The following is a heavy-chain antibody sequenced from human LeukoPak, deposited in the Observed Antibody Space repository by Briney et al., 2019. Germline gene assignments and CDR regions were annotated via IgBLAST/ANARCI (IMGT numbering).Heavy chain of an antibody. CDR1: GFSISDNF. Sequence: GGSLRLSCAVSGFSISDNFMGWVRRTPGKGLEWVSLIFSGGETYSADSVKGRFAISKDNSENTLHLQMNSLRVEDTAMYYCARDTDYYGSGRQGYFDRWGQGTLVTVSS. V-gene: IGHV3-66*01. CDR3: ARDTDYYGSGRQGYFDR. J-gene: IGHJ1*01. D-gene: IGHD3-10*01. CDR2: IFSGGET.